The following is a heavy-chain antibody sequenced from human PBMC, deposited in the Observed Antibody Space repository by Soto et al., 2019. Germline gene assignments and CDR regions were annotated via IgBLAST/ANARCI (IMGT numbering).Heavy chain of an antibody. J-gene: IGHJ6*02. D-gene: IGHD2-21*01. CDR1: GGSISNSNYY. V-gene: IGHV4-39*07. Sequence: SETLSLTCNVSGGSISNSNYYWGWIRQPPGKGLEWIGSIYYTGNTYYNPSLKSRVTISVDTSKNQFSLKLSSVTAADTAVYYCARDRVEMDGYYYYGMDVWGQGTTVT. CDR2: IYYTGNT. CDR3: ARDRVEMDGYYYYGMDV.